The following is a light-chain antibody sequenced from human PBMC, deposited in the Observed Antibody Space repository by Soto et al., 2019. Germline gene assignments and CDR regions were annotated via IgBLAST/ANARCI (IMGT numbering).Light chain of an antibody. CDR3: HQYSSSRRT. V-gene: IGKV3-20*01. J-gene: IGKJ1*01. CDR2: AAS. Sequence: EILLTQSPATLSLSPGERATLSCRASQSVSSYLAWHQQKPGQAPRLLIYAASRRATGIPDRFSGSGSGTDFTLTISRLEPEDFAVYYCHQYSSSRRTFGQGTKVDI. CDR1: QSVSSY.